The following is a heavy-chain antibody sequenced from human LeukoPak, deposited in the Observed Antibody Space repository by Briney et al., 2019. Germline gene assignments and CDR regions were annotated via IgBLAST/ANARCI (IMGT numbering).Heavy chain of an antibody. J-gene: IGHJ6*03. Sequence: SEKVSCKASGGTFSSYAISWVRQAPGQGLEWMGGIIPIFGTANYAQKFQGRVTITTDESTSTAYMELSSLRSEDTAVYYCARSDSSSSLDYYMDVWGKGTTVTVSS. CDR1: GGTFSSYA. V-gene: IGHV1-69*05. CDR2: IIPIFGTA. CDR3: ARSDSSSSLDYYMDV. D-gene: IGHD6-6*01.